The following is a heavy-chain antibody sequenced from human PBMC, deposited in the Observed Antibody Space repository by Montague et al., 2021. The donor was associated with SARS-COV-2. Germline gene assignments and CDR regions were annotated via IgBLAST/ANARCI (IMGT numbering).Heavy chain of an antibody. J-gene: IGHJ4*02. CDR1: GFTFSSYA. D-gene: IGHD3-10*01. CDR2: ISNHGNYK. V-gene: IGHV3-30*04. CDR3: AREGSIKVRGRSRFDY. Sequence: SLRLSCAASGFTFSSYAMHWVRQAPGKGLEWVALISNHGNYKYYADSVKGRFTISRDNSKNTLYLQMNSLGAEDTAVYYCAREGSIKVRGRSRFDYWGQGTAVTVSS.